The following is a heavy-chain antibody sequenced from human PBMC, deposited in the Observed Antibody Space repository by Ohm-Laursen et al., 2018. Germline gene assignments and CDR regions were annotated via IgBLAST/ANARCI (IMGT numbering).Heavy chain of an antibody. V-gene: IGHV1-69*13. CDR2: IIPIFGTA. D-gene: IGHD3-22*01. J-gene: IGHJ6*02. CDR1: GGTFSSYA. CDR3: ARPRDYYDSSGYYYVERWGMDV. Sequence: SVKVSCKASGGTFSSYAISWVRQAPGQGLEWMGGIIPIFGTANYAQKFQGRVTITADESTSTAYMELSSLRSEDTAVYYCARPRDYYDSSGYYYVERWGMDVWGQGTTVTVSS.